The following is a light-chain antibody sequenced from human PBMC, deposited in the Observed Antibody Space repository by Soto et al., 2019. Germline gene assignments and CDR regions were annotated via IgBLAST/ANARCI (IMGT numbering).Light chain of an antibody. V-gene: IGKV3-15*01. CDR2: GAS. CDR3: QQYYYWYT. J-gene: IGKJ2*01. Sequence: EIVMTQSPATLSVSPGERATLSCRASQSVSTNLGWYQQRPGQAPRLLIYGASTRATGIPARFSGSGSGTEFTLTISSLQSEDFALYYCQQYYYWYTFGQGTKLEIK. CDR1: QSVSTN.